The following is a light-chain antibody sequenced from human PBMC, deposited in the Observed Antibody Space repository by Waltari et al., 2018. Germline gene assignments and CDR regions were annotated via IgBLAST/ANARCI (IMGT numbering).Light chain of an antibody. CDR1: ESVSTW. J-gene: IGKJ4*01. Sequence: IQMTQSPSRLSASLGDRVTINCRASESVSTWFAWYQQKPGKAPKLLIYRASSLEGEVPSRFTGSGYGTEFTLIINNLQPEDFATYCCQQYASTSLTFGGGTEVEI. CDR3: QQYASTSLT. V-gene: IGKV1-5*03. CDR2: RAS.